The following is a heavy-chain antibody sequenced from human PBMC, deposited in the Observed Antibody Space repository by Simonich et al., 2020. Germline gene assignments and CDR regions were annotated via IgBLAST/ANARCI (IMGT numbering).Heavy chain of an antibody. CDR2: IYHSGST. V-gene: IGHV4-38-2*01. CDR3: ARVGYSNYYYYGMDV. Sequence: QVQLQESGPGLVKPSETLSITCAVSGYSISSGYYWGWIRQPPGKGLEWIGSIYHSGSTYYNPPLKSRVTISVDTSKNQFSLKLSSVTAADTAVYYCARVGYSNYYYYGMDVWGQGTTVTVSS. D-gene: IGHD6-13*01. J-gene: IGHJ6*02. CDR1: GYSISSGYY.